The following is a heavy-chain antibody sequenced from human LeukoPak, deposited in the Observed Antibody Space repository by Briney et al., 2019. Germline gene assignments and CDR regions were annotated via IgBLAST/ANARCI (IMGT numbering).Heavy chain of an antibody. CDR2: INPSGGST. V-gene: IGHV1-46*01. Sequence: GASVKVSCKASGYTFTSYYMHWVRQAPGQGLEWMGIINPSGGSTSYAQKFQGRVTMTRDTSTSTVYMELSSLRSEDTAVYYCARLYDPKYYYYGMDVWGQGTTVTVSS. CDR3: ARLYDPKYYYYGMDV. CDR1: GYTFTSYY. D-gene: IGHD3-3*01. J-gene: IGHJ6*02.